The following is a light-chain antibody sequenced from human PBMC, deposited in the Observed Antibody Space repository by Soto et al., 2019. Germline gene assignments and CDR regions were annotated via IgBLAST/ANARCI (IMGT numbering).Light chain of an antibody. CDR1: SSNIGSHT. CDR3: AAWDDSLNGYV. J-gene: IGLJ1*01. CDR2: SNT. V-gene: IGLV1-44*01. Sequence: QSVLTQPPSASGTPGQRVTISCSGSSSNIGSHTVNWYQQLLGAAPKILIYSNTQRPSGVPDRFFGSKSGTSASLAISGLQSEDEADYYCAAWDDSLNGYVFGAGTKVTVL.